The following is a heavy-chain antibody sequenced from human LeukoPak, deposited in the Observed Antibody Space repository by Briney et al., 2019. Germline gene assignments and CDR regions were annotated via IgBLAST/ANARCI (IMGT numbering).Heavy chain of an antibody. Sequence: GRSLRLSCETSGFTFRNYGMHWVRQAPGKGLEWVAAISYDGNIKYYVDSVKGRFIISRDNSRNTLYLEANSLRAEDTAVYFCVRGYYGSGSYHSPFDNWGQGTLVTVSS. D-gene: IGHD3-10*01. CDR2: ISYDGNIK. CDR1: GFTFRNYG. CDR3: VRGYYGSGSYHSPFDN. J-gene: IGHJ4*01. V-gene: IGHV3-33*01.